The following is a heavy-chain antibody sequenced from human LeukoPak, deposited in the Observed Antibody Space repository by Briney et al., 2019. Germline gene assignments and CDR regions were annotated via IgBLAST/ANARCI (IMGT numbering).Heavy chain of an antibody. Sequence: GASVKVSCKASGGTFSSYAISWVRQAPGQGLEWMGGIIPIFGTANYAQKFQGRVTITADKSTSTAYMELSSLRSEDTAVYYCARGGYDYVWGSRSDYWGQGTLVTVSS. CDR1: GGTFSSYA. CDR3: ARGGYDYVWGSRSDY. D-gene: IGHD3-16*01. V-gene: IGHV1-69*06. CDR2: IIPIFGTA. J-gene: IGHJ4*02.